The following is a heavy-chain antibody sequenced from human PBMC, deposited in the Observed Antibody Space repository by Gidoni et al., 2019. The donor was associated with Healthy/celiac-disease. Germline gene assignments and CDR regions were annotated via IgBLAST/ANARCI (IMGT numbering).Heavy chain of an antibody. CDR1: GGSISSYY. V-gene: IGHV4-59*01. D-gene: IGHD2-2*01. J-gene: IGHJ4*02. CDR3: ARVTKDCSSTSCYGLFVDY. Sequence: QVQLQESGTGLVKPSETLSLTCTGSGGSISSYYWSWIRQPPGKGLEWIGYIYYSGSTNYNPSLKSRVTISVDTSKNQFSLKLSSVTAADTAVYYCARVTKDCSSTSCYGLFVDYWGQGTLVTVSS. CDR2: IYYSGST.